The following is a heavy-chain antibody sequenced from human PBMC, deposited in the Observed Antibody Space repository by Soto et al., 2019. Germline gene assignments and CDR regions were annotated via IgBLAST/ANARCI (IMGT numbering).Heavy chain of an antibody. CDR1: GGSVNSDTFS. Sequence: SETLSLTCTVSGGSVNSDTFSWSWIRQPPGRGLEWIGYIYYTGSTNYNPSLKSRITISIDTSRNQFSLKLTSMTAADTAVYYCAREFSNSPEAFDSWGQGSLVTVSS. CDR3: AREFSNSPEAFDS. V-gene: IGHV4-61*01. D-gene: IGHD6-6*01. CDR2: IYYTGST. J-gene: IGHJ4*02.